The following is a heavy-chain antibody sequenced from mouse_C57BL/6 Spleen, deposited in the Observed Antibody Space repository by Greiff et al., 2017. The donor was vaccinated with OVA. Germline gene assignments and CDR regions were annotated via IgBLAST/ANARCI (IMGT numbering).Heavy chain of an antibody. CDR2: ISSGSSTI. CDR3: ARSYYYGSDYYAMDY. Sequence: EVQRVESGGGLVKPGGSLKLSCAASGFTFSDYGMHWVRQAPEKGLEWVAYISSGSSTIYYADTVKGRFTISRDNAKNTLFLQMTSLRSEDTAMYYCARSYYYGSDYYAMDYWGQGTSVTVSS. J-gene: IGHJ4*01. D-gene: IGHD1-1*01. V-gene: IGHV5-17*01. CDR1: GFTFSDYG.